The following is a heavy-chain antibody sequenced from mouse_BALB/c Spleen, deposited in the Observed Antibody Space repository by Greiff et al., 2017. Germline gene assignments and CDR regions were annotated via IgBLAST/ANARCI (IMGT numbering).Heavy chain of an antibody. CDR2: IDPANGNT. CDR1: GFNIKDTY. Sequence: EVQLQQSGAELVKPGASVKLSCTASGFNIKDTYMHWVKQRPEQGLEWIGRIDPANGNTKYDPKFQGKATITADTSSNTAYLQLSSLTSEDTAVYYCAYYDLGAWFAYWGQGTLVTVSA. D-gene: IGHD2-4*01. J-gene: IGHJ3*01. V-gene: IGHV14-3*02. CDR3: AYYDLGAWFAY.